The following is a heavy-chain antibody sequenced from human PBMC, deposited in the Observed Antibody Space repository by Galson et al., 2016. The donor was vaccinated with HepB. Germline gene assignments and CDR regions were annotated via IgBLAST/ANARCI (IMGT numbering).Heavy chain of an antibody. Sequence: SLRLSCAASGFSVSGNDMSWVRQAPGKGLEWVSVISSGGRTHYADAVKGRFSISRDNSKNTLYLQVNSLKAEDTAVYYCARDPPRWGDYHSSGSFYHWGQGTLVTVSS. CDR3: ARDPPRWGDYHSSGSFYH. CDR1: GFSVSGND. D-gene: IGHD3-22*01. V-gene: IGHV3-66*01. CDR2: ISSGGRT. J-gene: IGHJ4*02.